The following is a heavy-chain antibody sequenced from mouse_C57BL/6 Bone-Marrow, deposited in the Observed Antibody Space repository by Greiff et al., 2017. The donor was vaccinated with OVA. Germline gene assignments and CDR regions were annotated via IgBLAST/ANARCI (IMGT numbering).Heavy chain of an antibody. V-gene: IGHV1-42*01. Sequence: VQLQQSGPELVKPGASVKISCKASGYSFTGYYMNWVKQSPEKSLEWIGEINPSTGGTTYNQKFKAKATLTVDKSSSTAYMQLKSLTSEDSAVYYCARGGPCTTVVAHFDYWGQGTTLTVSS. CDR2: INPSTGGT. CDR1: GYSFTGYY. D-gene: IGHD1-1*01. CDR3: ARGGPCTTVVAHFDY. J-gene: IGHJ2*01.